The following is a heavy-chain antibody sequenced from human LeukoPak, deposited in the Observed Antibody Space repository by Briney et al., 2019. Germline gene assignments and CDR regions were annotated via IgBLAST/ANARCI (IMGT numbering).Heavy chain of an antibody. Sequence: GGSLRLSCAASGFTFSSYAMSWVRQAPGKGLEWVSSISGSGGSTYYADSVRGRFTVSRDNSRNTLALQMNSLRAEDTAVYYSAGSPTVDAAFDIWGQGTMVTVSS. V-gene: IGHV3-23*01. CDR3: AGSPTVDAAFDI. CDR1: GFTFSSYA. J-gene: IGHJ3*02. D-gene: IGHD4-23*01. CDR2: ISGSGGST.